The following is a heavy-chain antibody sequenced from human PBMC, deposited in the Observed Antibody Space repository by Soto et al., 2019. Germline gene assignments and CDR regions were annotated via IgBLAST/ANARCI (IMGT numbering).Heavy chain of an antibody. CDR1: GFTFSSYG. CDR3: ASNPYCDYWSDAFDI. Sequence: ESGGGVVQPGRSLRLSCAASGFTFSSYGMHWVRQAPGKGLEWVAVIWYDGSNKYYADSVKGRFTISRDNSKNTLYLQMNSLRAEDTAVYYCASNPYCDYWSDAFDIWGQGKMVNVSS. CDR2: IWYDGSNK. J-gene: IGHJ3*02. V-gene: IGHV3-33*01. D-gene: IGHD4-17*01.